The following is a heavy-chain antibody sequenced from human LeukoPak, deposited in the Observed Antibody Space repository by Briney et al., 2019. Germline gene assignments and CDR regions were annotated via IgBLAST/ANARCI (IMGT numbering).Heavy chain of an antibody. J-gene: IGHJ4*02. Sequence: GGSLRLSCADSGFTFSSYSMNWVRQAPGKGLEWVSSISSSSSYIYYADSVKGRFTISRDNAKNSLYLQMNSLRAEDTAVYYCARDAFYYYGSGSYSDWGQGTLVTVSS. V-gene: IGHV3-21*01. CDR3: ARDAFYYYGSGSYSD. CDR1: GFTFSSYS. CDR2: ISSSSSYI. D-gene: IGHD3-10*01.